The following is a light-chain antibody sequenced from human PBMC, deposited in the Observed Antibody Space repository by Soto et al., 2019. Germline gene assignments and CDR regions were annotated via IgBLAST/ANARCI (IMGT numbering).Light chain of an antibody. CDR1: QSVSSSY. CDR3: QQYGRSPPWT. J-gene: IGKJ1*01. CDR2: GAS. Sequence: EIVLTQSPGTLYLSPGERATLSCRASQSVSSSYLAWYQHKPGQAPRLLIYGASSRATGIQDRFSGSGSGTDFTLTISRLEPEDFAVYYGQQYGRSPPWTFGQGPKVEIK. V-gene: IGKV3-20*01.